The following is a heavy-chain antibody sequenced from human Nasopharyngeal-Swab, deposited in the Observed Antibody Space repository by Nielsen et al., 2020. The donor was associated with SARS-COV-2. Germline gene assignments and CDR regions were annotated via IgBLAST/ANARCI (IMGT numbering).Heavy chain of an antibody. D-gene: IGHD2-21*01. CDR3: AKAPYLRGLDV. Sequence: GESLKISCAASGFTFRSYAMGWVRQAPGKGLEWVSGISGGGGSTYYADSVNDRYTISRDNSKNTLYLQTNSLRVEDTAVYYCAKAPYLRGLDVWGQGTTVTVSS. CDR1: GFTFRSYA. V-gene: IGHV3-23*01. J-gene: IGHJ6*02. CDR2: ISGGGGST.